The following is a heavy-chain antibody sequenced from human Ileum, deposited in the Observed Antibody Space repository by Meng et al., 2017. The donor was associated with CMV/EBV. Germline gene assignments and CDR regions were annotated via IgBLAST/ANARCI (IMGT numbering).Heavy chain of an antibody. CDR1: GFTFRSYN. CDR3: TRGFSGYYYSPYY. J-gene: IGHJ4*02. D-gene: IGHD3-22*01. V-gene: IGHV3-49*04. Sequence: GGSLRLSCAASGFTFRSYNMNWVRRTPGKGLEWVGFIRSKAYGGTTEYAASVRGRFTISRDDSKSIAYLQMNSLKTEDTAVYYCTRGFSGYYYSPYYWGQGTLVTVSS. CDR2: IRSKAYGGTT.